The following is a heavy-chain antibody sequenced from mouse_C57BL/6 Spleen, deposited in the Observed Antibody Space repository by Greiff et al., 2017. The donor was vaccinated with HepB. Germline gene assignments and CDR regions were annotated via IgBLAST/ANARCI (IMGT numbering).Heavy chain of an antibody. CDR1: GYTFTSYW. CDR3: ARGGYYSNYENAY. D-gene: IGHD2-5*01. J-gene: IGHJ3*01. V-gene: IGHV1-61*01. Sequence: VQLQQPGAELVRPGSSVKLSCKASGYTFTSYWMDWVKQRPGQGLEWIGNIYPSDSETHYNQKFKDKATLTVDKSSSTAYMQLSSLTSEDSAVYYCARGGYYSNYENAYWGQGTLVTVSA. CDR2: IYPSDSET.